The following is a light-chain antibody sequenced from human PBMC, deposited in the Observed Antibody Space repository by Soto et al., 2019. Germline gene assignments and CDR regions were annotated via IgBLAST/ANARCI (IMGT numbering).Light chain of an antibody. Sequence: DIQMTQSPSTLSASVGDRVTITCRASQTISSWLAWYQQKPGKAPKLLIYKASTLKSGVPSRFSGSGSGTEFTLTISSLQPDDFATYYCQQYNWYWTFGQGTKVDNK. J-gene: IGKJ1*01. V-gene: IGKV1-5*03. CDR1: QTISSW. CDR3: QQYNWYWT. CDR2: KAS.